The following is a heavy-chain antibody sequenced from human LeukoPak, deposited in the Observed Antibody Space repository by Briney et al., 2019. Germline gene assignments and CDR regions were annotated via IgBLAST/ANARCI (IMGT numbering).Heavy chain of an antibody. CDR3: ARGHDERPIRLEVAHY. CDR1: GFIVSSNY. Sequence: GGSLRLSCAASGFIVSSNYMSWVRQAPGKGLEWVSVIYGGNTYYADSVKGRFTISRDNSKNTLFLQMDSLRAEDTAVYFCARGHDERPIRLEVAHYWGQGTLVTVSS. D-gene: IGHD5-24*01. CDR2: IYGGNT. V-gene: IGHV3-66*01. J-gene: IGHJ4*02.